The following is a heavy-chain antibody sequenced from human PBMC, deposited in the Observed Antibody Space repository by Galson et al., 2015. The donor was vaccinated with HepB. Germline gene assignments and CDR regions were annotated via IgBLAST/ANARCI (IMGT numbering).Heavy chain of an antibody. J-gene: IGHJ4*02. CDR2: IKQDGSEE. D-gene: IGHD3-22*01. Sequence: SLRLSCAASGFTFSSYWMSWVRQAPGKGLEWVANIKQDGSEEYYVDSVKGRFTISRDNAKNSLYLQMNSLRAEDTAVYYCARERVNYYDSSGYLDYWGQGTLVTVSS. CDR3: ARERVNYYDSSGYLDY. CDR1: GFTFSSYW. V-gene: IGHV3-7*01.